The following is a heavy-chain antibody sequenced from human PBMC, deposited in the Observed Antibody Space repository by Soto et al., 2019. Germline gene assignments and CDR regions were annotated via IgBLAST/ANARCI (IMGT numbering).Heavy chain of an antibody. J-gene: IGHJ4*02. V-gene: IGHV3-53*01. CDR1: GFTVSSYY. D-gene: IGHD1-26*01. Sequence: PGGSLRLSCAASGFTVSSYYMTWVRQAPGKGLEWVSIFYSGGRTYYADSVKGRFTISRDSSKNTLYLQMDSLRAEDTAVYYCARGQWELNYIYFDYWGQGTLVTVSS. CDR2: FYSGGRT. CDR3: ARGQWELNYIYFDY.